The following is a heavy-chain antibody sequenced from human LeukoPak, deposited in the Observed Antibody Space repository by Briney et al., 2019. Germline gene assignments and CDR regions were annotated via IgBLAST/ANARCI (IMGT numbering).Heavy chain of an antibody. CDR1: GGSISSSSYY. V-gene: IGHV4-39*01. CDR2: IYYSGST. D-gene: IGHD4-17*01. J-gene: IGHJ4*02. Sequence: SETLSLTCTVSGGSISSSSYYWGWIRQPPGKGLEWIGSIYYSGSTYYNPSLKSRVTISVDTSKNQLSLKLSSVTAADTAVYYCARRDYGDYIADYWGQGTLVTVSS. CDR3: ARRDYGDYIADY.